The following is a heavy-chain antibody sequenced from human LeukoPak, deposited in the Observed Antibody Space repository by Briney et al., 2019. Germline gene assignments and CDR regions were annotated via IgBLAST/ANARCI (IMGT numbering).Heavy chain of an antibody. CDR1: GFTFSDYN. CDR2: ISSSSSTI. Sequence: GGSLRLSRAASGFTFSDYNMRWIRQAPGKGLEWVSYISSSSSTIYYADSVKGRFTISRDNAKNSLYLQMNSLRAGDTAVYYCTGPHSSWYSPKNENMDVWGKGTTVTVSS. J-gene: IGHJ6*03. V-gene: IGHV3-11*04. CDR3: TGPHSSWYSPKNENMDV. D-gene: IGHD6-13*01.